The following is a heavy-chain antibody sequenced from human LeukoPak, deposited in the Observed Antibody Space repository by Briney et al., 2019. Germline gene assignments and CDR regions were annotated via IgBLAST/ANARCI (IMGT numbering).Heavy chain of an antibody. CDR1: GHTFTGYY. Sequence: ASVKVSRKASGHTFTGYYMHWVRQAPGHGLEGMGWINPTIVGTNYAQKFQGRVTMTRDTSISTAYMELSRLRSDDTAVYYCARVGRFTMVRGVPSNWFDPWCQGTLVTVSS. D-gene: IGHD3-10*01. V-gene: IGHV1-2*02. CDR3: ARVGRFTMVRGVPSNWFDP. J-gene: IGHJ5*02. CDR2: INPTIVGT.